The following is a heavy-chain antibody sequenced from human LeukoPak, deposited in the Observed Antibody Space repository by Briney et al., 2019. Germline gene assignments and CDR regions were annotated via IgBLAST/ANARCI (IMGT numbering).Heavy chain of an antibody. CDR3: ARDQQAVAGSLYYYYYGMDV. J-gene: IGHJ6*02. V-gene: IGHV1-18*01. CDR1: GYTFTSYG. Sequence: ASVKVSCKASGYTFTSYGISWVRQAPGQGLEWMGWISAYNGNTNYAQKLQGRVTMTTDTSTSTAYMELRSLRSDDTAVYYCARDQQAVAGSLYYYYYGMDVWGQGTTVTVSS. D-gene: IGHD6-19*01. CDR2: ISAYNGNT.